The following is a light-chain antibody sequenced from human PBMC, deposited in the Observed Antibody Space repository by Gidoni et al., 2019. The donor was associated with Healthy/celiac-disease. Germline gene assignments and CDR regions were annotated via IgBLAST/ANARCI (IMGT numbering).Light chain of an antibody. CDR1: QSVSSSY. J-gene: IGKJ1*01. V-gene: IGKV3-20*01. Sequence: EIVLTQSPGTLSLSPGERATLSCRASQSVSSSYLAWYQQKPGQAPRRLIYGASSRATGIPDRFSGSGSGTDFTLTISRLEPEDFAVYYCQQYGSLFGQGSKVEIK. CDR2: GAS. CDR3: QQYGSL.